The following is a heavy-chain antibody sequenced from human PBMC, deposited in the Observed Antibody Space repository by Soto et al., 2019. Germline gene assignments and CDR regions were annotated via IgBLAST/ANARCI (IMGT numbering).Heavy chain of an antibody. D-gene: IGHD6-19*01. Sequence: GGSLRLSCAASGFTFSSYAMSWVRQAPGKGLEWVSAISGSGCSTYYADSVKGRFTISRDNSNNTLYLQMNSLRAEDTAVYYCAKEFRAVAGMGTFDYCGQGTLVIVSS. V-gene: IGHV3-23*01. CDR1: GFTFSSYA. J-gene: IGHJ4*02. CDR3: AKEFRAVAGMGTFDY. CDR2: ISGSGCST.